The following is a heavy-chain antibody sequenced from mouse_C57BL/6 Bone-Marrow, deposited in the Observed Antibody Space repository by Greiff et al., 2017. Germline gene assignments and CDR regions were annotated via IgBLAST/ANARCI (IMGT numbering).Heavy chain of an antibody. J-gene: IGHJ2*01. CDR3: ARYEGYSYYFDY. CDR1: GFTFTDYY. D-gene: IGHD3-1*01. CDR2: SRNKANGYTT. Sequence: EVKLMESGGGLVQPGGSLSLSCAASGFTFTDYYMSWVRQPPGKALEWLGFSRNKANGYTTEYSASVKGRFTISRDNSQSILYLQMNALGAEDSATYYCARYEGYSYYFDYWGQGTTLTVSS. V-gene: IGHV7-3*01.